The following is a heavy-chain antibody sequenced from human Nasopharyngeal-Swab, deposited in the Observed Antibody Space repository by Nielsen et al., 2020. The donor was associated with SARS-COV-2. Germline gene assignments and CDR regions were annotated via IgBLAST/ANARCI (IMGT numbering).Heavy chain of an antibody. Sequence: WICQPPGKGLEWVAVISYDGSNKYYADSVKGRFTISRDNSKNTLYLQMNSLRAEDTAVYYCAKVLAVAGTGDYWGQGTLVTVSS. CDR2: ISYDGSNK. CDR3: AKVLAVAGTGDY. V-gene: IGHV3-30*18. J-gene: IGHJ4*02. D-gene: IGHD6-19*01.